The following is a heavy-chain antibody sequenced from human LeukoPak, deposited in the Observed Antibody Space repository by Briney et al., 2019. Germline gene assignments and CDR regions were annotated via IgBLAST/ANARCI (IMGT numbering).Heavy chain of an antibody. CDR3: ARRWGRGYYFDL. J-gene: IGHJ4*02. CDR1: GGSTSSYY. CDR2: IYYTGIT. D-gene: IGHD3-22*01. Sequence: PSETLSLTCTVSGGSTSSYYWGWIRQPPGKGLEWIGYIYYTGITNYNPSLKSRVTISVATSDNQFSLKLTSVTAADTAVYYCARRWGRGYYFDLWGQGTLVTVSS. V-gene: IGHV4-59*08.